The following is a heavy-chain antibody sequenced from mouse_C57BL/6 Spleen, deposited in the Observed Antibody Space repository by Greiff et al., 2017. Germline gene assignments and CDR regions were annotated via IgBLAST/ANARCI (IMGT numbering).Heavy chain of an antibody. CDR2: IRNKANGYTT. V-gene: IGHV7-3*01. CDR1: GFTFTDYY. D-gene: IGHD1-1*01. CDR3: ARFFITTVVALNWYFDV. Sequence: EVKLMESGGGLVQPGGSLSLSCAASGFTFTDYYMSWVRQPPGKALEWLGFIRNKANGYTTEYSASVKGRFTISRDNSQSILYLQMNALRAEDSATYYCARFFITTVVALNWYFDVWGTGTTVTVSS. J-gene: IGHJ1*03.